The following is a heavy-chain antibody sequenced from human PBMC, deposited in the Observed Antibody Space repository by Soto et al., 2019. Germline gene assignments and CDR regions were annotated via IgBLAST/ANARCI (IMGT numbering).Heavy chain of an antibody. Sequence: GGSLRLSCAASGFPFDGYAMHLVRQAPGKGLEWVSCISCNSVNIAYADSVKGRFTISRDNAKNSLYLQTNSLRPEDTALYYCAKVQDHCGNYNVWDQGT. D-gene: IGHD4-4*01. CDR2: ISCNSVNI. CDR1: GFPFDGYA. CDR3: AKVQDHCGNYNV. J-gene: IGHJ6*02. V-gene: IGHV3-9*01.